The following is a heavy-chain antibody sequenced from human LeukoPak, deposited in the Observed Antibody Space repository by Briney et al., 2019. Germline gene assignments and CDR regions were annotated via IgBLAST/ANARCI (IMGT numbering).Heavy chain of an antibody. CDR1: GGSISSDY. J-gene: IGHJ3*02. D-gene: IGHD3-3*01. CDR2: IYTSGST. V-gene: IGHV4-4*07. Sequence: SETLSLTCTVSGGSISSDYWSWIRQPAGKGLEWIGRIYTSGSTNYNPSLKSRVTMSVDTSKNQFSLKLSSVTAADTAVYYCARGDDFWSGYSPHDAFDIWGQGTMVTVSS. CDR3: ARGDDFWSGYSPHDAFDI.